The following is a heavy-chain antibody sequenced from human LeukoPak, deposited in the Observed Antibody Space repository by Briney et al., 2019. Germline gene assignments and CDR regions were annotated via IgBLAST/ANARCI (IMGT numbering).Heavy chain of an antibody. D-gene: IGHD6-13*01. CDR3: ARDPQDSSSWYFDY. CDR1: GFTFSSYW. V-gene: IGHV3-7*01. J-gene: IGHJ4*02. Sequence: GGSLRLSCAASGFTFSSYWMSWVRQAPGKGLEWVANIKQDGSEKYYVDSVKGRFTISRDNAKNSLYLQMNSLRAEDTAAYYCARDPQDSSSWYFDYWGQGTLVTVSS. CDR2: IKQDGSEK.